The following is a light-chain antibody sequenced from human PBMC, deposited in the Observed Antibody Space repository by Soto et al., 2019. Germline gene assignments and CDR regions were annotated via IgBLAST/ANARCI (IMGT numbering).Light chain of an antibody. CDR1: QSISNW. Sequence: DIQMTQSPSTLSASVGDRVTITCRASQSISNWLAWYQQKPGKAPHLLIYDVSTLESGVPSRFSGGGSGTQFTLTISSLQPDDFVTYYCQQYNSYPYTFGQGTKLEIK. J-gene: IGKJ2*01. V-gene: IGKV1-5*01. CDR3: QQYNSYPYT. CDR2: DVS.